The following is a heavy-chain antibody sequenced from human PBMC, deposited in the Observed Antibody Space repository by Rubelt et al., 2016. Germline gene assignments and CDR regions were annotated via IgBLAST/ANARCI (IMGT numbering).Heavy chain of an antibody. Sequence: QVQLVQSGAEVKKPGASVKVSCKASGYTFTDYYVHWVRQAPGQGLEWKGRINPNSGGTDYARKFQGRVTMTRDTSISTAYMEVSRLASDDTAVYYCARVGIPTSLGWFDPWGQGALVTVSS. CDR1: GYTFTDYY. D-gene: IGHD7-27*01. CDR2: INPNSGGT. J-gene: IGHJ5*02. V-gene: IGHV1-2*06. CDR3: ARVGIPTSLGWFDP.